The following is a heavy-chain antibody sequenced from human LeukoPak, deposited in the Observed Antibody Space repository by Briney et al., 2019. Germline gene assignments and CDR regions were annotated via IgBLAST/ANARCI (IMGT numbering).Heavy chain of an antibody. V-gene: IGHV3-48*03. CDR3: ARRGGCSSTSCYGWSYYYYYMDV. CDR1: GFTFSSYE. D-gene: IGHD2-2*01. Sequence: GGSLRLSCAASGFTFSSYEMNWVRQAPGKGLEWVSYISGSGSTIYYADSVKGRFTISRDNAKNSLYLHMNSLRAEDTAVYYCARRGGCSSTSCYGWSYYYYYMDVWGKGTTVTISS. CDR2: ISGSGSTI. J-gene: IGHJ6*03.